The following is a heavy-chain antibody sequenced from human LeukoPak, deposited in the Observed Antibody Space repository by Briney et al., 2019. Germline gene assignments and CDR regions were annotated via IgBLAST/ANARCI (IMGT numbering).Heavy chain of an antibody. CDR1: GFKFDDHG. CDR2: ISWNSGTI. J-gene: IGHJ4*02. CDR3: ARGSTYYDSSGQVPFDY. Sequence: HPGGSLRLSCAVSGFKFDDHGMHWVRQAPGKGLEWVSGISWNSGTIGYVDSVKGRFTISRDKAKNSLYLQMNSLRAEDTAVYYCARGSTYYDSSGQVPFDYWGQGTLVTVSS. D-gene: IGHD3-22*01. V-gene: IGHV3-9*01.